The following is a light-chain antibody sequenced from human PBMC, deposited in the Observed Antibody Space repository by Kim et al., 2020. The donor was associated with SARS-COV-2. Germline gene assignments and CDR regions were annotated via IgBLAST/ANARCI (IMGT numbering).Light chain of an antibody. Sequence: QSALTQPASVSGSPGQSITLSCAGTGSDYVSWYQQHPGKAPKLVIHDVNERPSGVSNRLSGSKSGNTAFLTIAGLQADDEADYHCSSYTPSSHYVVFGGGTQLTVL. V-gene: IGLV2-14*03. CDR2: DVN. CDR1: GSDY. J-gene: IGLJ2*01. CDR3: SSYTPSSHYVV.